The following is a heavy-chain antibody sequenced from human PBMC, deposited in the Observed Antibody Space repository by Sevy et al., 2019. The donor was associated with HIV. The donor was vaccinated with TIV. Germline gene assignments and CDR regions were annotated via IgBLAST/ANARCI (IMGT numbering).Heavy chain of an antibody. Sequence: GGSLRLSCTASGFTFGDYCMSWVGQAPGKGLEWVAFLKSDVYGGTVDHAASVRGRFVISRDDSKTIAYLQMNDLKTEYTGVYYCTRWKAAQSIFDYWGQGALVTVSS. J-gene: IGHJ4*02. CDR3: TRWKAAQSIFDY. D-gene: IGHD6-13*01. CDR2: LKSDVYGGTV. CDR1: GFTFGDYC. V-gene: IGHV3-49*04.